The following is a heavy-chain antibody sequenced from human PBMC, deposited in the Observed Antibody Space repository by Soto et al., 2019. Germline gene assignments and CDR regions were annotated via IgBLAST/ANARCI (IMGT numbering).Heavy chain of an antibody. V-gene: IGHV3-21*01. Sequence: EVQLVESGGGLVKPGGSLRLSCAASGFTFSSYDMNWVRQAPGKGLEYVSSITTSGSYIYYGDPVRGRFTISRDNAKNSLFLQMDSLRAEDTAVYYCVRSGPAPMLRPNWFDPWGQGTLVTVSS. CDR3: VRSGPAPMLRPNWFDP. CDR2: ITTSGSYI. CDR1: GFTFSSYD. J-gene: IGHJ5*02. D-gene: IGHD2-8*01.